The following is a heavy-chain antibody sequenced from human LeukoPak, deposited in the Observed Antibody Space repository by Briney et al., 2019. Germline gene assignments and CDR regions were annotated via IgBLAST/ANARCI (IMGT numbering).Heavy chain of an antibody. CDR1: GLTFSSYW. D-gene: IGHD1-26*01. CDR3: ARGTGSYYSLGY. V-gene: IGHV3-74*01. J-gene: IGHJ4*02. Sequence: GGSLRLSCAASGLTFSSYWMHWVRQAPGKGLVWVSRINSDGGSTSYADSVKGRFTISRDNAKNTLYLQMDSLRVEDTAMYYCARGTGSYYSLGYWGQGTLVTVSS. CDR2: INSDGGST.